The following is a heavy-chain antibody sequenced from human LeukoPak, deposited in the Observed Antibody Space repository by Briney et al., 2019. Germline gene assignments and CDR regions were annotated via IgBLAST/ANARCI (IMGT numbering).Heavy chain of an antibody. V-gene: IGHV1-2*06. CDR1: GYTFTGYY. D-gene: IGHD4-17*01. J-gene: IGHJ4*02. CDR2: INPNSGGT. Sequence: ASVKVSCKASGYTFTGYYMHWVRQPPGQGLDWMERINPNSGGTNYAQKFQGRVTMTRDTSISTAYMELSRLRSDDTAVYYCASTQGDYGDYFDYWGQGTLVTVSS. CDR3: ASTQGDYGDYFDY.